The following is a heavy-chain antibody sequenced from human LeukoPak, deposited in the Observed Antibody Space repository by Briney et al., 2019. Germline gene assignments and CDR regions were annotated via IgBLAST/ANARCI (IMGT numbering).Heavy chain of an antibody. CDR3: TRGDYGSGRSFTFDY. CDR1: GFTFGDYA. D-gene: IGHD3-10*01. CDR2: IRSKAYGGTT. V-gene: IGHV3-49*04. Sequence: PGGSLRLSCTASGFTFGDYAMSWVRQAPGKGLEWVGFIRSKAYGGTTEYAASVKGRFTISRDDSKSIAYLQMNSLKTEDTAVYYCTRGDYGSGRSFTFDYWGQGTLVTVSS. J-gene: IGHJ4*02.